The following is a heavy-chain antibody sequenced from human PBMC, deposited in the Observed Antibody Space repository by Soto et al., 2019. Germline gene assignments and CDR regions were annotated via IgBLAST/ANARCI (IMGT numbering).Heavy chain of an antibody. V-gene: IGHV3-64*01. D-gene: IGHD2-2*01. CDR3: AARYCSRTSCFQFDY. CDR1: GFTFSNYA. CDR2: ISGDGTST. J-gene: IGHJ4*02. Sequence: GGSLRLSCAASGFTFSNYAMHWVRQAPGKGLEYVSAISGDGTSTYYANSVEGRFTISRDNSKNTLYLQMGSLRAEDMSVYYCAARYCSRTSCFQFDYWGQGTPVTVSS.